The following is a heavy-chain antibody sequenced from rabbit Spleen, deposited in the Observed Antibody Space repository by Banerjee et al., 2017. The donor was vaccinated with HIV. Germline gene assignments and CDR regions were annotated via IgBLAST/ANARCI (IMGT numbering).Heavy chain of an antibody. CDR1: GFTLSSYY. V-gene: IGHV1S7*01. J-gene: IGHJ3*01. CDR3: ARDLVAVIGWNFGW. CDR2: IDPVFGIT. Sequence: QLKESGGGLVQPGGSLKLSCKASGFTLSSYYMNWVRQAPGKGLEWIGYIDPVFGITYYANWVNGRFSISRENAQNTVFLQMTSLTAADTATYFCARDLVAVIGWNFGWWGQGTLVTVS. D-gene: IGHD4-1*01.